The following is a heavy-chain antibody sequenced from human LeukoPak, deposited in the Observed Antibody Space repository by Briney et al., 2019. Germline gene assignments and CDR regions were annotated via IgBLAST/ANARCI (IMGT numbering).Heavy chain of an antibody. CDR2: VYSSGSA. V-gene: IGHV4-61*02. D-gene: IGHD4/OR15-4a*01. CDR1: GGSISSGSDY. J-gene: IGHJ3*02. CDR3: ARETVGDYGGFEI. Sequence: SETLSLTCTVSGGSISSGSDYWSWIRQSAGKGLEWIGRVYSSGSANYNPSLKSRLTMAVDTSKNQISLKLTSVTAADTAVYYCARETVGDYGGFEIWGQGTLVTVSS.